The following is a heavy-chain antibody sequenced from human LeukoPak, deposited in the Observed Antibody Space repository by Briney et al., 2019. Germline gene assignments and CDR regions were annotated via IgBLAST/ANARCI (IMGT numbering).Heavy chain of an antibody. J-gene: IGHJ4*02. CDR2: IYTGGST. D-gene: IGHD7-27*01. V-gene: IGHV3-66*01. CDR3: TRASTLRTGDAH. CDR1: GFTVSSNY. Sequence: GGSLRLSYAASGFTVSSNYMSWVRQAPGKGLEWVSVIYTGGSTSYADSVEGRFTISRDSSKNTLFLQMNSLSGEDTAVYYCTRASTLRTGDAHWGQGTLVTV.